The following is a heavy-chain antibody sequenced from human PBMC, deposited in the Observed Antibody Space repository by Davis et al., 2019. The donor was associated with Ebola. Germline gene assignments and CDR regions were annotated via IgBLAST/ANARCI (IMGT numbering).Heavy chain of an antibody. CDR3: ARVILRMVSY. J-gene: IGHJ4*02. CDR2: IKQDGSEK. D-gene: IGHD2-8*01. Sequence: GESLKISCAASGFTFSSYWMSWVRQAPGKGLEWVANIKQDGSEKYYVDSVKGRFTISRDNAKNSLYLQMNSLRAEDTAVYYCARVILRMVSYWGQGTLVTVSS. V-gene: IGHV3-7*01. CDR1: GFTFSSYW.